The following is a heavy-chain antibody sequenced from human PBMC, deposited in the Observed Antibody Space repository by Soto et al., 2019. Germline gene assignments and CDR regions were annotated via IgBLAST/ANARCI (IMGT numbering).Heavy chain of an antibody. CDR3: ARVLHSPPGYYDSSGYYLDY. CDR2: ISSSSSTI. Sequence: GGSLRLSCAASGFTFSSYSMNWVRQAPGKGLEWVSYISSSSSTIYYADSVKGRFTISRDNAKNSLYLQMNSLRAEDTAVYYCARVLHSPPGYYDSSGYYLDYWGQGTLVTVSS. J-gene: IGHJ4*02. D-gene: IGHD3-22*01. CDR1: GFTFSSYS. V-gene: IGHV3-48*04.